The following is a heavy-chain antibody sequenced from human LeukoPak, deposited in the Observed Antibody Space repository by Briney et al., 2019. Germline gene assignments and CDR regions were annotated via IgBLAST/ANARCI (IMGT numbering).Heavy chain of an antibody. Sequence: TGGSLRLSCAASGFTFSSYEMNWVRQAPGKGLEWVSYISSSGSTIYYADSVKGRFTISRDNAKNSLYLQMNSLRAEDMAVYYCARSSSSWRPVPHAFDIWGQGTMVTASS. CDR1: GFTFSSYE. V-gene: IGHV3-48*03. CDR3: ARSSSSWRPVPHAFDI. CDR2: ISSSGSTI. J-gene: IGHJ3*02. D-gene: IGHD6-6*01.